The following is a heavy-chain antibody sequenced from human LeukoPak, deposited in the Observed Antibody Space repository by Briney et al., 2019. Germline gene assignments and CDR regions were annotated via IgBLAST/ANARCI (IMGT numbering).Heavy chain of an antibody. CDR2: ISAYNGNT. V-gene: IGHV1-18*01. CDR1: GYTFTSYG. Sequence: ASVKVSCKASGYTFTSYGISWVRQAPGQGLEWMGWISAYNGNTNYAQKLQGRVTMTTDTSTSTAYMELRSLRSDDTAVYYCARDLIDLDYYDSSAPNSDAFDIWGQGTMVTVSS. D-gene: IGHD3-22*01. CDR3: ARDLIDLDYYDSSAPNSDAFDI. J-gene: IGHJ3*02.